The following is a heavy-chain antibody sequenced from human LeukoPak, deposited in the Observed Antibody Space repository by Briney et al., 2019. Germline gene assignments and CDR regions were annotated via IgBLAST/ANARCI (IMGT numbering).Heavy chain of an antibody. CDR1: GFTFSSYW. Sequence: GGSLRLSCAASGFTFSSYWMSWVRQAPGKGLEWVANIKQDGSEKYYVDSVKGRFTISRDNAKNSLYLQMNSLRAEDTAVYFCVRARLDYGDTFDYWGQGTLVTVSS. CDR2: IKQDGSEK. D-gene: IGHD4-17*01. V-gene: IGHV3-7*01. CDR3: VRARLDYGDTFDY. J-gene: IGHJ4*02.